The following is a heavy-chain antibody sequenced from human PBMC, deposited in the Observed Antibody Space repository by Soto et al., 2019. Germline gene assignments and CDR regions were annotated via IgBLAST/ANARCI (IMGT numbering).Heavy chain of an antibody. CDR3: ARSMHYSDGSNYSPFDY. D-gene: IGHD3-22*01. Sequence: QVQLQESGPGLVKPSETLSLTCTVSGGSVSSGNYYWSWIRQPPGKGLEWIGCFYYTGSTNYNPSRKSRVTTSIDASKNQFALRLSSVTAADTAVYYCARSMHYSDGSNYSPFDYWGQGTLVTVSS. J-gene: IGHJ4*02. CDR2: FYYTGST. CDR1: GGSVSSGNYY. V-gene: IGHV4-61*01.